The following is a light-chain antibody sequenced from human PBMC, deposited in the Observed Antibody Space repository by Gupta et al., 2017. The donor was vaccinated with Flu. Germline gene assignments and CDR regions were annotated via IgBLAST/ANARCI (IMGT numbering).Light chain of an antibody. CDR3: QVWDTASDHWL. J-gene: IGLJ3*02. CDR1: NIGSET. CDR2: DDD. V-gene: IGLV3-21*02. Sequence: SFILTQPPSESVAPGQTASIACGGNNIGSETVHWYQQKPGQAPILVLYDDDFRPSGIPERFSGSNSGNTATLTIRRVEAGDEADYYCQVWDTASDHWLFGAGTALTVV.